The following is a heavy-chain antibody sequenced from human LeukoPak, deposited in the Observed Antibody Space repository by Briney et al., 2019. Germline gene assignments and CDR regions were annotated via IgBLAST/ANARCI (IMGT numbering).Heavy chain of an antibody. J-gene: IGHJ4*02. CDR2: ISSSGSTI. V-gene: IGHV3-48*03. D-gene: IGHD3-9*01. Sequence: PGRSLRLSCAASGFTFSSYEMNWVRQAPGKGLEWVSYISSSGSTIYYADSVKGRFTISRDNAKNSLYLQMNSLRAEDTAVYYCATIDGDILTGYFDYWGQGTLVTVSS. CDR1: GFTFSSYE. CDR3: ATIDGDILTGYFDY.